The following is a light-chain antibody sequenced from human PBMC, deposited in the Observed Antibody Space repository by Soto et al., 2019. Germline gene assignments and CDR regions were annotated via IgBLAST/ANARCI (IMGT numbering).Light chain of an antibody. CDR3: AAWDDSLTGLV. Sequence: QAVLTQPPSASGTPGQRVTSACSGSSSNIGSNTVNWYQQLPGTAPKLLIYNNNQRPSGVPDRFSGSKSGTAASLASSGLQSEDEADYYCAAWDDSLTGLVFGTGTKPTVL. CDR2: NNN. J-gene: IGLJ1*01. CDR1: SSNIGSNT. V-gene: IGLV1-44*01.